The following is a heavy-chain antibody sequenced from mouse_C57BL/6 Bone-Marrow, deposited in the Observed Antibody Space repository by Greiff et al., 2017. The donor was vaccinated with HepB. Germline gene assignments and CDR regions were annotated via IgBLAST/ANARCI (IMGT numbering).Heavy chain of an antibody. D-gene: IGHD1-1*01. J-gene: IGHJ2*01. CDR2: IYPGNSDN. CDR3: TRYPYGSYFDY. V-gene: IGHV1-5*01. Sequence: VQLQQPGAELVKPGASVKLSCKTSGYTFTSYWMHWVKQRPGQGLEWIGAIYPGNSDNSYNQKFKGKAKLTAVTSASTAYMELSSLTNEDSAVYYCTRYPYGSYFDYWGQGTTLTVSS. CDR1: GYTFTSYW.